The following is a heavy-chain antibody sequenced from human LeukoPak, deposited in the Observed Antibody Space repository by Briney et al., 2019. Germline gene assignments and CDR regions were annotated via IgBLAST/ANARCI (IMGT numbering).Heavy chain of an antibody. CDR3: ARVYYDSSGYFVDAFDI. D-gene: IGHD3-22*01. J-gene: IGHJ3*02. Sequence: ASVKVSCKASGYTFTGYYMHWVRQAPGHGLEWMGRINPNSGVTNYAQRFQGRVTMTRDTSISTAYMELSSLRSDDTAVYYCARVYYDSSGYFVDAFDIWGQGTMVTVSS. V-gene: IGHV1-2*06. CDR1: GYTFTGYY. CDR2: INPNSGVT.